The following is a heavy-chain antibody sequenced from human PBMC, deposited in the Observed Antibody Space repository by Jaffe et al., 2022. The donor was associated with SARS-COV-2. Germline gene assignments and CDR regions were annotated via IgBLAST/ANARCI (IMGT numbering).Heavy chain of an antibody. Sequence: EVQLVESGGGLVQPGGSLRLSCAASGFTFSSYAMHWVRQAPGKGLEYVSAISSNGGSTYYANSVKGRFTISRDNSKNTLYLQMGSLRAEDMAVYYCCIGYEYDAFDIWGQGTMVTVSS. CDR1: GFTFSSYA. J-gene: IGHJ3*02. CDR2: ISSNGGST. D-gene: IGHD5-12*01. CDR3: CIGYEYDAFDI. V-gene: IGHV3-64*01.